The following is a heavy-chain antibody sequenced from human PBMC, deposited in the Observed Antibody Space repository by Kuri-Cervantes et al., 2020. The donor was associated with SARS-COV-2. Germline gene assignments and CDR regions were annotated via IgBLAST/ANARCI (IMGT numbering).Heavy chain of an antibody. V-gene: IGHV4-38-2*01. D-gene: IGHD2-21*01. CDR3: ARQAYCGGDCYSWFDP. CDR2: IYYSGST. Sequence: GSLRLSCAVSGYSISSGYYWGWIRQPPGKGLEWIGSIYYSGSTYYNPSLKSRVTISVDTSKNQFSLKLSSVTAADTAVYYCARQAYCGGDCYSWFDPWGQGTLVTVSS. J-gene: IGHJ5*02. CDR1: GYSISSGYY.